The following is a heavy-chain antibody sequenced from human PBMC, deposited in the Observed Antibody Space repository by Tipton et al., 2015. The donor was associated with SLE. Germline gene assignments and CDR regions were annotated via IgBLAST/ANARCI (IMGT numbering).Heavy chain of an antibody. Sequence: TLSLTCTVSGGSISSYYWSWIRQPPGKGLEWIGYINYRGSTNYNPPLKSRVTISVDTSKNQFSLKGSSVTAADTAVYYCARLLGRQQQRDYWGQGTLVTVSS. CDR2: INYRGST. D-gene: IGHD6-13*01. CDR1: GGSISSYY. CDR3: ARLLGRQQQRDY. V-gene: IGHV4-59*08. J-gene: IGHJ4*02.